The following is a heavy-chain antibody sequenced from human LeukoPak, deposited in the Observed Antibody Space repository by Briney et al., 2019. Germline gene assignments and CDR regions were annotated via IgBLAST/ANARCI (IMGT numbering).Heavy chain of an antibody. V-gene: IGHV3-48*03. Sequence: PGGSLRLSCAASGFTFSSYEMNWVRQAPGKGLEWVSYISSSGSTIYYADSVKGRFTISRDNAKNSLYLQMNSLRAEDTAVYYCAREGYYYDNTGYHRLFDYWGQGTLVAVSS. J-gene: IGHJ4*02. CDR3: AREGYYYDNTGYHRLFDY. CDR2: ISSSGSTI. CDR1: GFTFSSYE. D-gene: IGHD3-22*01.